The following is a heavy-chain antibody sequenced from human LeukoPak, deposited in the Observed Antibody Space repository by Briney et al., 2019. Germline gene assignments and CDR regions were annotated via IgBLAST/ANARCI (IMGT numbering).Heavy chain of an antibody. CDR1: GYSFTNYW. CDR2: IYPNNSDS. Sequence: PGDSLKISCKGSGYSFTNYWVGWVRQMPGKGLEWMGIIYPNNSDSRYSPSFRGQVTISVDMSITTAYLQWNSLKPSDTAMYYCALSSGAFDSAGYFDYWGQGTLVTVSS. CDR3: ALSSGAFDSAGYFDY. D-gene: IGHD2-15*01. J-gene: IGHJ4*02. V-gene: IGHV5-51*01.